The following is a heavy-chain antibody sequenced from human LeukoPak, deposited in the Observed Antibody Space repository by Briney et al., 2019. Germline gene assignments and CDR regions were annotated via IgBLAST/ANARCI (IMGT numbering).Heavy chain of an antibody. Sequence: SETLSLTCAVHGGSFSGYYWSCIRQRPGKGLEWIGEINHSGSTNYNPSLKSRVTISVDTTKNQFSLKLSSVTAADTAVYYCARGSSGWPFDYWGQRTLVTVSS. CDR2: INHSGST. D-gene: IGHD6-19*01. V-gene: IGHV4-34*01. CDR3: ARGSSGWPFDY. CDR1: GGSFSGYY. J-gene: IGHJ4*02.